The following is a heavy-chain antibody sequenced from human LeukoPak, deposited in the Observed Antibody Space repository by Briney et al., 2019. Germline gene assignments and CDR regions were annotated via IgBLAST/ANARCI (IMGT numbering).Heavy chain of an antibody. J-gene: IGHJ3*01. CDR2: MSPNSGNT. CDR1: GYTSTTSD. Sequence: ASVKVSCKTSGYTSTTSDINWVRQATGQGLEWMGWMSPNSGNTGYAQKFQGRVTMTRNTSISTAYMELSSLRSDDTAVYYCARGVRYCSSISCYTTFDAFDLWGQGTMVTVSS. V-gene: IGHV1-8*01. CDR3: ARGVRYCSSISCYTTFDAFDL. D-gene: IGHD2-2*02.